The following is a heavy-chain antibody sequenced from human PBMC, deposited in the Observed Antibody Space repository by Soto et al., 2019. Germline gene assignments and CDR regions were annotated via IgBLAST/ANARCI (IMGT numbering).Heavy chain of an antibody. CDR2: INHSGST. D-gene: IGHD3-3*01. CDR1: GGSLSSYY. J-gene: IGHJ5*02. V-gene: IGHV4-34*01. CDR3: ARGEPRFMEWLLLSEYFDP. Sequence: LSLTCAVYGGSLSSYYWSWIRQPPGKGLEWIGVINHSGSTNYDPSLKSRVTISIDTSKNQVSLTLSSVTAADTAVYYCARGEPRFMEWLLLSEYFDPWGQGTLVTVSS.